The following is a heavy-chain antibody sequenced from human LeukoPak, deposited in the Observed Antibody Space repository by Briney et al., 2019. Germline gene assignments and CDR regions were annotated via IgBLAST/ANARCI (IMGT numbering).Heavy chain of an antibody. D-gene: IGHD1-7*01. Sequence: GGSLRLSCAASGFTFNLRAMSWVRQAPGKGLEWVASIGSSETFYADSVEGRFTVSRDNSKNTLYLQLNSLTVEDTAVYYCAADGVPGNSLWDYFASWGQETLVTVSS. CDR3: AADGVPGNSLWDYFAS. J-gene: IGHJ4*02. CDR2: IGSSET. V-gene: IGHV3-23*01. CDR1: GFTFNLRA.